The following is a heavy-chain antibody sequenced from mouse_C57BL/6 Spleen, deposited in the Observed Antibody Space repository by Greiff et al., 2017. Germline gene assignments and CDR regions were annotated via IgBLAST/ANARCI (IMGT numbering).Heavy chain of an antibody. J-gene: IGHJ4*01. CDR3: SRTGGDYDGYAMDY. CDR2: IYPGDGDT. CDR1: GYAFSSSW. V-gene: IGHV1-82*01. Sequence: VQLQQSGPELVKPGASVKISCKASGYAFSSSWMNWVKQRPGKGLEWIGRIYPGDGDTNYNGKFKGKATLTADKSSSTAYMQLSSLTSEDSAVYVCSRTGGDYDGYAMDYWGQGTSVTVSS. D-gene: IGHD2-4*01.